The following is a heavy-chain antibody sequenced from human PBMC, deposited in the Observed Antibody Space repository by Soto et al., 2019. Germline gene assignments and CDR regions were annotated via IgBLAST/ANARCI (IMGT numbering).Heavy chain of an antibody. V-gene: IGHV4-30-4*01. CDR1: GGSITSGDYY. D-gene: IGHD2-8*01. J-gene: IGHJ4*02. CDR3: ARNGALDY. Sequence: SETLSLTCTVSGGSITSGDYYWSWIRQPPGKGLEWIGYILYSGTTNYNPSLESRLTISVDTSKNQFSLKLTSVTAADTAVYYCARNGALDYWGRGTLVTVSS. CDR2: ILYSGTT.